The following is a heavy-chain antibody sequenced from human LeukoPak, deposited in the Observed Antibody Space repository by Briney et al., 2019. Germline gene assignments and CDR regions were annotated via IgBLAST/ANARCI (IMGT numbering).Heavy chain of an antibody. J-gene: IGHJ4*02. CDR2: INHSGST. D-gene: IGHD3-16*02. V-gene: IGHV4-34*01. Sequence: SETLSLTCAVYGGSFSGYYWSWIRQPPGKGLEWIGEINHSGSTNYNPSLKSRVTLSVDTSKNQFSLKLSSVTAADTAVYYCATREETYDYVWGSYRYTFDYWGQGTLVTVSS. CDR3: ATREETYDYVWGSYRYTFDY. CDR1: GGSFSGYY.